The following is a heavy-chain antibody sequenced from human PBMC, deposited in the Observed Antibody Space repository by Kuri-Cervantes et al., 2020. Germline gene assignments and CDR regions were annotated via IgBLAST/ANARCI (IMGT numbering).Heavy chain of an antibody. CDR1: GFTFSSYA. J-gene: IGHJ6*02. Sequence: GESLKIPCAASGFTFSSYAMNWVRQAPGKGLEWVSSISSSSSYIYYADSAKGRFTISRDNAKNSLYLQMNSLRAEDTAVYYCARDLSGSYYYYYYYGMDVWGQGTTVTVSS. CDR3: ARDLSGSYYYYYYYGMDV. V-gene: IGHV3-21*01. CDR2: ISSSSSYI. D-gene: IGHD3-10*01.